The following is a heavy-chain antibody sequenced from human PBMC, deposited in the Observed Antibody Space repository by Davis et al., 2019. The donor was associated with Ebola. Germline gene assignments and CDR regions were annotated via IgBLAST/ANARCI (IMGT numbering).Heavy chain of an antibody. Sequence: GESLKISCAASGFIVSDKYMSWVRQAPGKGLEWVSVIYRDGRTYHADSVKGRFTISRDNSKNTLFLQMNSLRADDQAVYYCVTGRYNLGCCLFDSWGQGTLVTVSS. J-gene: IGHJ4*02. CDR2: IYRDGRT. V-gene: IGHV3-53*01. CDR3: VTGRYNLGCCLFDS. D-gene: IGHD1-14*01. CDR1: GFIVSDKY.